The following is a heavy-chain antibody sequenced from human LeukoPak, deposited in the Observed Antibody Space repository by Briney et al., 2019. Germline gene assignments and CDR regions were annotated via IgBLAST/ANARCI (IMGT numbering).Heavy chain of an antibody. D-gene: IGHD1-26*01. CDR1: GDSISSSSSYH. CDR3: AKGGTGSSPVRWFDP. Sequence: SETLSLTSTLSGDSISSSSSYHWDWIRQPPGKGLVWIGSISYSGGTYYNPSLKSRVTISVDMSKNQFSLKLTSVTAADTAVYYCAKGGTGSSPVRWFDPWGQGSLVTVSS. V-gene: IGHV4-39*01. CDR2: ISYSGGT. J-gene: IGHJ5*02.